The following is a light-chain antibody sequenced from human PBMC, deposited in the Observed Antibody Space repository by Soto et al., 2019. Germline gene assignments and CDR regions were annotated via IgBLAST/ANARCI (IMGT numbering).Light chain of an antibody. CDR2: LNSDGSH. CDR1: SGHSSYA. V-gene: IGLV4-69*01. CDR3: QTWVSGTVL. Sequence: QPVLTQSPSASASLGASVKLTCTLSSGHSSYAIAWHQQQPEKGPRYLMKLNSDGSHNKGDGIPDRFSGSSSGAERYLTISSLQSEDEADYYCQTWVSGTVLFAGGTQLTVL. J-gene: IGLJ2*01.